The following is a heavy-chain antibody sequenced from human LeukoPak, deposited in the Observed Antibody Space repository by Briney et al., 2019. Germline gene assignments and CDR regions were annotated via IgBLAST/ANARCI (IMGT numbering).Heavy chain of an antibody. CDR3: ARGYSSSSEGDYFHY. CDR1: GFTVSSNY. Sequence: QPGGSLRLSCAASGFTVSSNYMSWVRQAPGKGLVWVSRVNGDGTTTNYADAVKGRFTISRDNAKNTLYLQMNSLRAEDTAVYYCARGYSSSSEGDYFHYWGQGTLVTVSS. CDR2: VNGDGTTT. J-gene: IGHJ4*02. D-gene: IGHD6-6*01. V-gene: IGHV3-74*01.